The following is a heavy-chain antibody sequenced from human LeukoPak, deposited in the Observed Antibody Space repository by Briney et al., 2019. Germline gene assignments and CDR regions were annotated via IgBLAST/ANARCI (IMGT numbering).Heavy chain of an antibody. Sequence: ASVKVSCKVSGYTLTELSMHWVRQATGQGLEWMGWMNPNSGNTGYAQKFQGRVTMTRNTSISTAYMELSSLRSEDTAVYYCARGRWLIFTYYYDSSGYYPLGYWGQGTLVTVSS. CDR2: MNPNSGNT. CDR1: GYTLTELS. D-gene: IGHD3-22*01. J-gene: IGHJ4*02. V-gene: IGHV1-8*01. CDR3: ARGRWLIFTYYYDSSGYYPLGY.